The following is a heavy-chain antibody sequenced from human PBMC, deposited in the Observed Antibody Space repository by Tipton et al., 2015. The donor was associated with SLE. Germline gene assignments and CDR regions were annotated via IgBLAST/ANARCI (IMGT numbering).Heavy chain of an antibody. CDR1: GGSLSSSSYY. CDR2: IFYSGSS. J-gene: IGHJ5*02. Sequence: TLSLTCAVYGGSLSSSSYYWGWIRQPPGKGLEWIGSIFYSGSSYYNPSLKSRVTIYVDTSKNQFSLKLSSVTAADTAVYYCARQVTNRWHVVWFDPWGQGTLVTVSS. V-gene: IGHV4-39*01. D-gene: IGHD2-15*01. CDR3: ARQVTNRWHVVWFDP.